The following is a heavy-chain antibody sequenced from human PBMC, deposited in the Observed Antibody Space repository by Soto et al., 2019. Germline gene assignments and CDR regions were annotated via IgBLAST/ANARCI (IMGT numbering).Heavy chain of an antibody. V-gene: IGHV1-18*01. Sequence: QIQLVQSGAEVKKPGASVKVSCITSGYSFSSYGISWVRQAPGQGLEWMGWISNYNGNTGYAQKVQGRVTMTTDTSTNTAYMELRSLRSDDTAMYYCARDGGTIYGVVNDYWGQGTLVTVSS. CDR1: GYSFSSYG. J-gene: IGHJ4*02. CDR3: ARDGGTIYGVVNDY. CDR2: ISNYNGNT. D-gene: IGHD3-3*01.